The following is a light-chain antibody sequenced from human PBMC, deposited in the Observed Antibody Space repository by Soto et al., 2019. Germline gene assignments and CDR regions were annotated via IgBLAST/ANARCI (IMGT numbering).Light chain of an antibody. CDR3: QQYDNSPIT. J-gene: IGKJ5*01. CDR2: VAS. Sequence: PGERASLSCWASQSISSSFLAWYQQKPGQAPRPLIYVASSRATGIPDRFSGTGSETDFTLTISRLEPEDFAVYYCQQYDNSPITFGQGTRLEIK. V-gene: IGKV3-20*01. CDR1: QSISSSF.